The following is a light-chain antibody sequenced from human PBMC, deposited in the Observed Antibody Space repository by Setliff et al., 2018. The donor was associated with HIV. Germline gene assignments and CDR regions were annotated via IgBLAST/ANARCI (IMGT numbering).Light chain of an antibody. CDR2: EVN. V-gene: IGLV2-18*02. CDR3: SSYTSISTYV. CDR1: SSDVGSYNR. Sequence: LTQPPSVSGSPGQSVTIPCTGTSSDVGSYNRVSWYQQPPGTAPKLMIYEVNNRPSGVPDRFSGSKSGNTASLTISGLQAEDEADYYCSSYTSISTYVFGTGPRSPS. J-gene: IGLJ1*01.